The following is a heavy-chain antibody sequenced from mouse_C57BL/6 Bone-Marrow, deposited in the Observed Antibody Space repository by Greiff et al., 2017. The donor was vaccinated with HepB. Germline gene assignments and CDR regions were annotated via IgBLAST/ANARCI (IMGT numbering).Heavy chain of an antibody. CDR1: EYEFPSHD. V-gene: IGHV5-2*01. CDR3: ARQNPPITTVVASYAMDY. Sequence: EVQGVESGGGLVQPGESLKLSCESNEYEFPSHDMSWVRKTPEKRLELVAAINSDGGSTYYPDTMERRFIISRDNTKKTLYLQMSSLRSEDTALYYCARQNPPITTVVASYAMDYWGQGTSVTVSS. D-gene: IGHD1-1*01. J-gene: IGHJ4*01. CDR2: INSDGGST.